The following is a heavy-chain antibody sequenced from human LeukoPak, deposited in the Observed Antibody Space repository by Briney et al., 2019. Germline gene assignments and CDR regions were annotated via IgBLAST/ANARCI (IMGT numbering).Heavy chain of an antibody. CDR3: ARATKQQLVPTN. Sequence: GESLKIPCKGSGCRFTSYWIGWGRQMPGKGLEGMGIIYPGDSDTRYSPSFQGQVTISADKSISTAYLQWSSLKASDTAMYYCARATKQQLVPTNWGQGTLVTVSS. J-gene: IGHJ4*02. CDR1: GCRFTSYW. CDR2: IYPGDSDT. V-gene: IGHV5-51*01. D-gene: IGHD6-13*01.